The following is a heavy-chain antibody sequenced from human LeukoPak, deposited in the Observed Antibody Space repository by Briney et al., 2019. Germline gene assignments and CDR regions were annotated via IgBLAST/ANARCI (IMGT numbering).Heavy chain of an antibody. CDR1: GFRLRRIC. D-gene: IGHD3-22*01. CDR3: ARDVDTSGHYGWFDP. Sequence: GVSLRLSFATSGFRLRRICMHWGRQAPGQGVGGVAVIWYDGNRKYYADSVKGRFTISRDTSKNTLYLQMNSLRAEDTAVYSCARDVDTSGHYGWFDPWGQGTLVTVSS. CDR2: IWYDGNRK. J-gene: IGHJ5*02. V-gene: IGHV3-33*01.